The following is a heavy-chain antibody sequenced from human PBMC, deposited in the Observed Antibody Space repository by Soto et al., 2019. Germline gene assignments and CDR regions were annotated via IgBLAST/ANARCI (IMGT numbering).Heavy chain of an antibody. CDR2: ISAYSGNT. V-gene: IGHV1-18*01. D-gene: IGHD3-22*01. J-gene: IGHJ6*02. CDR3: ARPSGRFYDSSGYYSPEYYTLDV. CDR1: GYSFTSYG. Sequence: QVPLVQSGAEVKKPGASVKVSCKASGYSFTSYGISWVRQAPGQGLEWMGWISAYSGNTNFAKKFQGRVTMTTDTPTSTAYMELRSLRSDDTAVYYCARPSGRFYDSSGYYSPEYYTLDVWGQGTTVTVSS.